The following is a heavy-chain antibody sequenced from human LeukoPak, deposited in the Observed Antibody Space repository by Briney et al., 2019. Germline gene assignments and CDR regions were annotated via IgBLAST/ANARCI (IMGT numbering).Heavy chain of an antibody. CDR3: EKDYYGSNSWDYFEF. CDR2: ISYDGSNK. V-gene: IGHV3-30*18. J-gene: IGHJ4*02. Sequence: GGSLRLSCAASGFTFSNFAIHWVRQAPGKGLEWVAVISYDGSNKNYADSVKGRFTISRDNSKNTLYLQMNSLRAEDTAVYYCEKDYYGSNSWDYFEFWSQGTLVTVSS. D-gene: IGHD6-13*01. CDR1: GFTFSNFA.